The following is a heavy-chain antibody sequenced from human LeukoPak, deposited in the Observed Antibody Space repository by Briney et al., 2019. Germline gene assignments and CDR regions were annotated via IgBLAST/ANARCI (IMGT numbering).Heavy chain of an antibody. D-gene: IGHD7-27*01. V-gene: IGHV3-74*01. CDR3: VRALMGTSDH. Sequence: PGGSLRLPCAASGFTFSRDWMHWVRQAPGKELVWVSRMNSDGSTTNYADSVKGRFTISRDNAKNTLYLQMNSLRAEDTAVYYCVRALMGTSDHWGQGSLVTVSS. CDR2: MNSDGSTT. J-gene: IGHJ4*02. CDR1: GFTFSRDW.